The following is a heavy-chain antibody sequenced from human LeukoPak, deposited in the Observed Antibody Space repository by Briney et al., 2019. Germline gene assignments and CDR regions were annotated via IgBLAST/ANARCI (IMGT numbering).Heavy chain of an antibody. CDR1: GGSFSGYY. D-gene: IGHD3-10*01. CDR2: INHSGST. CDR3: ARGVVRGVNPYYYCYGMDV. J-gene: IGHJ6*02. Sequence: SETLSLTCAVSGGSFSGYYWSWIRQPPGKGLEWIGEINHSGSTNYNPSLKSRVTISVDTSKNQFSLKLSSVTAADTAVYYCARGVVRGVNPYYYCYGMDVWGQGTTVTVSS. V-gene: IGHV4-34*01.